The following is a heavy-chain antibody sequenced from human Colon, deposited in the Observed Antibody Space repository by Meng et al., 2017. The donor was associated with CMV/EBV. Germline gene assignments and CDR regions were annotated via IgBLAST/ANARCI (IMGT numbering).Heavy chain of an antibody. D-gene: IGHD2-2*01. J-gene: IGHJ4*02. CDR2: FIPILGIA. CDR3: ARAGCSSTSSCWD. CDR1: GGTFSSYT. V-gene: IGHV1-69*02. Sequence: SVKVSCKASGGTFSSYTISWVRQAPGQGLEWMGRFIPILGIANYAQKFQGRVTITADKSTSTAYMELSSLRSEDTAVYYCARAGCSSTSSCWDWGQGTLVTVSS.